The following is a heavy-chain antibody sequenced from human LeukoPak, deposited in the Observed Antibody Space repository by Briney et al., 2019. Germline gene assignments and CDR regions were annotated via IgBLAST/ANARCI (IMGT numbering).Heavy chain of an antibody. J-gene: IGHJ6*04. Sequence: PGGSLRLSCAASGFTFSSYSMNWVRQAPGKGLEWVSSISSSSSYIYYADSVKGRFTISRDNAKNSLYLQMNSLRAEDTAVYYWASFYDILTGYQNYYYGMDVWGKGTTVTVSS. CDR2: ISSSSSYI. CDR1: GFTFSSYS. V-gene: IGHV3-21*01. D-gene: IGHD3-9*01. CDR3: ASFYDILTGYQNYYYGMDV.